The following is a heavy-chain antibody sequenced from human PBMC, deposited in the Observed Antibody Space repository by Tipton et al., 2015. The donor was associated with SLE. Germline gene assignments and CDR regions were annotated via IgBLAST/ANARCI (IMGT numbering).Heavy chain of an antibody. CDR2: IYTSGNT. J-gene: IGHJ5*02. CDR3: ARDGGYSYGSWFDP. Sequence: TLSLTCAIYGGSFSGYYWSWIRQPAGKGLEWIGYIYTSGNTNYNPSLKSRVTISVDTSKNQFSLKLSSVTAADTAVYYCARDGGYSYGSWFDPWGQGTLVTVSS. D-gene: IGHD5-18*01. CDR1: GGSFSGYY. V-gene: IGHV4-4*09.